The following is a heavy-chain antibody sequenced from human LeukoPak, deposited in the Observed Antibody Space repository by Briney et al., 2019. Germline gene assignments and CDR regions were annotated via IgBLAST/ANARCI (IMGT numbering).Heavy chain of an antibody. D-gene: IGHD3-9*01. V-gene: IGHV3-11*04. CDR1: GFTFSDYY. CDR2: ISSSGSTI. Sequence: PGGSLRLSCAASGFTFSDYYMNWIRQAPGKGLELVSYISSSGSTIYYADSVKGRFTISKDNAKNSLYLQMNSLRAEDTAVYYCAKEGNYDISSGYYSDYWGQGTLVTVSS. CDR3: AKEGNYDISSGYYSDY. J-gene: IGHJ4*02.